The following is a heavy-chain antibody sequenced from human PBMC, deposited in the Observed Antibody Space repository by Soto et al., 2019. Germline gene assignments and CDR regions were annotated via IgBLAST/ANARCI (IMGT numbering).Heavy chain of an antibody. CDR1: GASINSDY. CDR3: ARFTYKSGFNWFDP. D-gene: IGHD5-12*01. Sequence: PSETLSLTCTVSGASINSDYWSWIRQSPGKGLEWIGYIYHMGGTDYNPSLKSRVTISIDKSKNQLSLNPRSVTAADTAVYFCARFTYKSGFNWFDPWGQGTQVTVSS. J-gene: IGHJ5*02. CDR2: IYHMGGT. V-gene: IGHV4-59*03.